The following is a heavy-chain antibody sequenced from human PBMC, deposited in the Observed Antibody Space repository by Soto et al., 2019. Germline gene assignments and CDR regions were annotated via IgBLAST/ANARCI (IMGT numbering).Heavy chain of an antibody. J-gene: IGHJ6*02. Sequence: QVTLKESGPVLVKPTETLTLTCTVSGFSLNNPRMGVSWIRQPPGKPLEWLAHFFSDAERSYSASMQSRLTMSTDTSGSQVVLTMTNRDPVDTATYFCARMDGDYNYYAMDVWGQGTTVTVSS. D-gene: IGHD4-17*01. CDR2: FFSDAER. CDR1: GFSLNNPRMG. CDR3: ARMDGDYNYYAMDV. V-gene: IGHV2-26*01.